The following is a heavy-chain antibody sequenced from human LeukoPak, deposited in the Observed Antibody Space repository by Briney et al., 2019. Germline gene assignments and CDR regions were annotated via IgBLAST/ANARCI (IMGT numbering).Heavy chain of an antibody. CDR3: ARIGGPGYYYYGMDV. J-gene: IGHJ6*02. CDR1: GFTFSSYS. V-gene: IGHV3-48*02. D-gene: IGHD3-10*01. CDR2: ITSSSSTK. Sequence: GGSLRLSCAASGFTFSSYSMNWVRQAPRKGLEWISFITSSSSTKYYTDSVKGRFTISRDNAKNSLYLQVNSLRDEDTAVYYCARIGGPGYYYYGMDVWGQGTTVTVSS.